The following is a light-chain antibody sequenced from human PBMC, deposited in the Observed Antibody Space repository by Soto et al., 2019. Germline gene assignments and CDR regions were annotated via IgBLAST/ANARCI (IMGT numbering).Light chain of an antibody. CDR1: SSDVGGYNY. V-gene: IGLV2-14*01. Sequence: QSVLTQPASVSGSPGQSITISCTGTSSDVGGYNYVSWYQQHPGKAPKLMIYDVSNRPSGVSNRFSGSKSGNTASLTISGLQAEDEADYYCSSYTSSSTLEVFGNGTKVTAL. CDR3: SSYTSSSTLEV. J-gene: IGLJ1*01. CDR2: DVS.